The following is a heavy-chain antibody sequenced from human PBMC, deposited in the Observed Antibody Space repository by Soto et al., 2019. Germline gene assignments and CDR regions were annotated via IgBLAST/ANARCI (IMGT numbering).Heavy chain of an antibody. J-gene: IGHJ6*02. CDR3: ARDSWGLAVPDYHYYAMDV. V-gene: IGHV1-18*04. CDR1: GYTFTSYG. D-gene: IGHD6-19*01. CDR2: ISVYSGST. Sequence: QVQLVQSGAEVKKPGASVRVSCEASGYTFTSYGISWVRQAPGQGLVWMGWISVYSGSTNYAQKLQGRVTMTTDRSTRAVYMELRSLRSDDTAVYYCARDSWGLAVPDYHYYAMDVWGQGTTVTVS.